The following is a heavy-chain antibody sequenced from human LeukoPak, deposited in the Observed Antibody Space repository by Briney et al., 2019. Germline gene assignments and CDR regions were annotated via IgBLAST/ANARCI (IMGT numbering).Heavy chain of an antibody. CDR3: ARFSGVVPAATDAFDI. Sequence: SETLSLTCTVSGGSIGSYYWAWIRQPPGKGLDWIGYIYYSGSTNYNPSLKSRVTISVDTSKNQFSLKLSSVTAADTAVYYCARFSGVVPAATDAFDIWGQGTMVAVSS. V-gene: IGHV4-59*01. J-gene: IGHJ3*02. CDR1: GGSIGSYY. CDR2: IYYSGST. D-gene: IGHD2-2*01.